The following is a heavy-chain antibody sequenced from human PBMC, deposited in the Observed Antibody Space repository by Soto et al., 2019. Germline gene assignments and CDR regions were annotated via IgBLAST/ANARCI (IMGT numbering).Heavy chain of an antibody. D-gene: IGHD4-17*01. CDR1: GYSFTSYW. CDR2: IYPGDSDT. CDR3: ASTPSDYGGNEDLAFDI. V-gene: IGHV5-51*01. Sequence: GESLKISCKGSGYSFTSYWIGWVRQMPGKGLEWMGIIYPGDSDTRYSPSFQGQVTISADKSISTAYLQWSSLKASDTAMYYCASTPSDYGGNEDLAFDIWGQGTMVTVSS. J-gene: IGHJ3*02.